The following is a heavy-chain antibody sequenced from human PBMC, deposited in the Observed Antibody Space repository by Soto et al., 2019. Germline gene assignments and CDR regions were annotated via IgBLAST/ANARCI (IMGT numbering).Heavy chain of an antibody. CDR2: IYWDDDK. Sequence: QITLKESGPTLVKPTQTLTLTCTFSGFSLSTSGVGVGWIRQPPGKALEWLALIYWDDDKRYNPSLKSRHTITKDTSKNQVVLKMTNMDPVDTATYYCAHSLWFGESYYFDYWGQGTLVTVSS. J-gene: IGHJ4*02. V-gene: IGHV2-5*02. D-gene: IGHD3-10*01. CDR1: GFSLSTSGVG. CDR3: AHSLWFGESYYFDY.